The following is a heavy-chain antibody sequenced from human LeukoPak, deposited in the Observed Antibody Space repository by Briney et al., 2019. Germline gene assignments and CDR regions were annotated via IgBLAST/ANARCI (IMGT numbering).Heavy chain of an antibody. CDR3: ARGNPPYYYDSSGYRPSYYYYGMDV. CDR2: ISSSSSYI. D-gene: IGHD3-22*01. V-gene: IGHV3-21*01. J-gene: IGHJ6*02. Sequence: TGGSLRLSCAASGFTFSSYSMSWVRQAPGKGLEWVSSISSSSSYIYYADSERGRFTTSTDTAKSSLYLQMNNLRAEDTAVYYCARGNPPYYYDSSGYRPSYYYYGMDVWGQGTTVTVSS. CDR1: GFTFSSYS.